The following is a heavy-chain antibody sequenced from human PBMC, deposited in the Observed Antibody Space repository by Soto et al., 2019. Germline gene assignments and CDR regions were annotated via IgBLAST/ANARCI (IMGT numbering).Heavy chain of an antibody. CDR1: GFTFDDYG. D-gene: IGHD6-13*01. Sequence: GGSLRLSCAASGFTFDDYGMSWVRQAPGKGLEWVSGINWNGGSTGYADSVKGRFTISRDNAKNSLYLQMNSLRAEDTALYHCAREGGVAAAPYWYFDLWGRGTLVTVSS. CDR3: AREGGVAAAPYWYFDL. CDR2: INWNGGST. V-gene: IGHV3-20*01. J-gene: IGHJ2*01.